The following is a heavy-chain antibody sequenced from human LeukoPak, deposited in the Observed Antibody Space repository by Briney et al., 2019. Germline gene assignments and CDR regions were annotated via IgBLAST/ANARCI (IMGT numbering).Heavy chain of an antibody. D-gene: IGHD3-22*01. CDR3: ARTGYDSSGYYSDY. J-gene: IGHJ4*02. V-gene: IGHV3-21*01. Sequence: GGSLRLSCAASGFTFSSYSMNWVSQAPGKGLEWVSSISSSSSYIYYADSVKGRFTISRDNAKNSLFLQMNSLRAEDTAMYYCARTGYDSSGYYSDYWGQGTLVTVSS. CDR1: GFTFSSYS. CDR2: ISSSSSYI.